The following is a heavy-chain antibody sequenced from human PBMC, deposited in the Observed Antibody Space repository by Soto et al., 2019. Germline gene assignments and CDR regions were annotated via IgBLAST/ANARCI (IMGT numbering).Heavy chain of an antibody. Sequence: VASVKVYCKASGYTFTSYGISWVRQAPGQGLEWMGWISAYNGNTNYAQKLQGRVTMTTDTSTSTAYMELRSLRSDDTAVYYCARELDGSGSYWAPWYYYGMDVWGQGTTVTVSS. CDR2: ISAYNGNT. V-gene: IGHV1-18*04. CDR1: GYTFTSYG. J-gene: IGHJ6*02. D-gene: IGHD3-10*01. CDR3: ARELDGSGSYWAPWYYYGMDV.